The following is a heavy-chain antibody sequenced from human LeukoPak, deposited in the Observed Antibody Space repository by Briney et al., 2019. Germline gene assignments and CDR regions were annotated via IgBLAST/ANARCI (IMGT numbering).Heavy chain of an antibody. J-gene: IGHJ4*02. Sequence: ASVTVSCKASGYTFSGFYVHWVRQVPGQGLEWMGIIKVSGGRTEYAQKFQGRVTVTRDMSTSTVYMELNNLRSEDTAVYYCAREPPESYYFDNWGQGTLVNVSS. CDR3: AREPPESYYFDN. CDR1: GYTFSGFY. V-gene: IGHV1-46*01. CDR2: IKVSGGRT.